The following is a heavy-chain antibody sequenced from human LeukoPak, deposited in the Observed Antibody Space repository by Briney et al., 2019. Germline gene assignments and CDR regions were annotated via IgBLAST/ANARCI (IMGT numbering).Heavy chain of an antibody. D-gene: IGHD3-10*01. V-gene: IGHV4-39*01. Sequence: PSETLSLTCTLSCDSIIRSGYYWGWIRQPPGKGLDWIGSIDYSGSTYYNSSLKTRVIISVDTSKNQFSLKLSSVTADDTALYFCARHRGLQEFDSWGQGPLVTVSS. CDR1: CDSIIRSGYY. CDR3: ARHRGLQEFDS. CDR2: IDYSGST. J-gene: IGHJ4*02.